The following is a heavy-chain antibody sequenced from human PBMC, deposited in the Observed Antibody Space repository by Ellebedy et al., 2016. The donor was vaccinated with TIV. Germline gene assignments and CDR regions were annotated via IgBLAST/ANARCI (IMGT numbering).Heavy chain of an antibody. CDR3: ARHHDYGDYFDY. D-gene: IGHD4-17*01. Sequence: MPSETLSLTCTVSGGSISTYYWSWIRQPPGKGLEWIGYIYYSGSTNYNPSLKSRVTMAVDTSKNQFSLKLSSVTAADTAVYYCARHHDYGDYFDYWGRGTLVTVSS. J-gene: IGHJ4*02. CDR1: GGSISTYY. V-gene: IGHV4-59*01. CDR2: IYYSGST.